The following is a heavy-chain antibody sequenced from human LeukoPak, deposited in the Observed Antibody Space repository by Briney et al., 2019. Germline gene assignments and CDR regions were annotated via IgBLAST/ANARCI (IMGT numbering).Heavy chain of an antibody. CDR1: GFTFSSYD. J-gene: IGHJ4*02. D-gene: IGHD2-2*01. CDR3: AKQLIHYQTDFDY. CDR2: IGTAGDT. Sequence: GGSLRLSCAASGFTFSSYDMHWVRQATGKGLEWVSAIGTAGDTYYPGSVKGRFTISRDISKNMLYLQMNSLRVEDTAVYYCAKQLIHYQTDFDYWGQGTLVTVSS. V-gene: IGHV3-13*01.